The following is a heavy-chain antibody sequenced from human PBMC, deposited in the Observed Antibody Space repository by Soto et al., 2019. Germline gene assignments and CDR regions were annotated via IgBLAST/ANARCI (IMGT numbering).Heavy chain of an antibody. Sequence: DVQLVESGGGLIQPGGSLRLSCEAAGLTVTGTKYVAWVRQAPGKGLEWVSGVYDTDGIYYADSVKGRFTSSRDNSKTIVYLEMNSLTPDDTAVYYCATWRLREHAYDIWGRGTTVTVSS. V-gene: IGHV3-53*01. CDR1: GLTVTGTKY. CDR3: ATWRLREHAYDI. CDR2: VYDTDGI. J-gene: IGHJ3*02. D-gene: IGHD4-17*01.